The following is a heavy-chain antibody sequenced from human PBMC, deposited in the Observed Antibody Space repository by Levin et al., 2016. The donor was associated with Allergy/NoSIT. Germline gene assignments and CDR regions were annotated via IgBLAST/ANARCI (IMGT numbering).Heavy chain of an antibody. CDR1: GFSLRSRGMG. Sequence: SGPTLVKPTQTLMLTCTFSGFSLRSRGMGLGWIRQPPGKALEWLALIYWNDDKVYSPSLKNRLIVTRDTYKSQVLLRMTDMDPMDTATYFCARRQPFGGRVVFDSWGQGILVTVSS. CDR2: IYWNDDK. D-gene: IGHD3-16*01. V-gene: IGHV2-5*01. J-gene: IGHJ4*02. CDR3: ARRQPFGGRVVFDS.